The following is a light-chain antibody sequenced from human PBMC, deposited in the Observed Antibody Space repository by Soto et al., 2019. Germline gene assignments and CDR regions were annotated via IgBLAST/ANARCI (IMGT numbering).Light chain of an antibody. CDR2: DVS. V-gene: IGKV3-11*01. CDR1: QNVSNY. CDR3: QQRSNWPWT. Sequence: EIVLIQSPATLSVSPGERATLSCRARQNVSNYLIWYQQKPGQAPRLLIYDVSNRATDIPARFSGSGSGTDFTLTISSLEPEDLAVYYCQQRSNWPWTFGQGTKVDIK. J-gene: IGKJ1*01.